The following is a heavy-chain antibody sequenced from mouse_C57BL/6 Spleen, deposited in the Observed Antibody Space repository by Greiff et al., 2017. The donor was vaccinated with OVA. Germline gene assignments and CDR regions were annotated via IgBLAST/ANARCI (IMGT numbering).Heavy chain of an antibody. V-gene: IGHV5-17*01. CDR2: ISSGSSTI. CDR3: AKPYYYGVAMDY. CDR1: GFTFSDYG. Sequence: SCVFLVKPGGSLKLSCAASGFTFSDYGMHWVRQAPEKGLEWVAYISSGSSTIYYADTVKGRFTISRDNAKNTLFLQMTSLRSEDTAMYYCAKPYYYGVAMDYWGQGTSVTVSS. D-gene: IGHD1-1*01. J-gene: IGHJ4*01.